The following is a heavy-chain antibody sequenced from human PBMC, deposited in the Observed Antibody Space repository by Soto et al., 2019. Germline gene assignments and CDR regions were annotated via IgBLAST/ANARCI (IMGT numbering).Heavy chain of an antibody. CDR3: ARGYSSGPDS. Sequence: EVQLVESGGGLVQPGGSLRLSCVASGFTFNDYWMHWVRQAPGKGLVWVARINGDGSTTTYADSVQGRFTISRANDRNTLYLHLSSLRPEDTALYYCARGYSSGPDSWGQGTLVTVSS. J-gene: IGHJ4*02. D-gene: IGHD6-19*01. CDR1: GFTFNDYW. CDR2: INGDGSTT. V-gene: IGHV3-74*01.